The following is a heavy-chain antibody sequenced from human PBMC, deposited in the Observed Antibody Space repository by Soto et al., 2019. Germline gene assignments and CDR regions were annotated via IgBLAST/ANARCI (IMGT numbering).Heavy chain of an antibody. CDR2: IYYSGYT. Sequence: QVQLQESGPGLVKPSQTLSLTCTVSGGSISSGDYKRSWIRQPPGKGLEWIGYIYYSGYTYNNTSLKSRVTISVDTSKNQFSLKLSSVTAADTAVYYWARSGDSVAFDYWGQGTLVTVSS. V-gene: IGHV4-30-4*01. D-gene: IGHD4-17*01. CDR1: GGSISSGDYK. J-gene: IGHJ4*02. CDR3: ARSGDSVAFDY.